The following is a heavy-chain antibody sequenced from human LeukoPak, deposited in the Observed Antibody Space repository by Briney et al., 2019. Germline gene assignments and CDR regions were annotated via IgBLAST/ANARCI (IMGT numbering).Heavy chain of an antibody. D-gene: IGHD3-9*01. CDR1: GFTFSSYS. J-gene: IGHJ6*03. CDR3: ARVPAVLRYFDWYDYMDV. V-gene: IGHV3-20*04. Sequence: PGGSLRLSCAASGFTFSSYSMNWVRQAPGKGLEWVSGINWNGGSTGYADSVKGRFAISRDNAKNSLYLQMNSLRAEDTALYYCARVPAVLRYFDWYDYMDVWGKGTTVTVSS. CDR2: INWNGGST.